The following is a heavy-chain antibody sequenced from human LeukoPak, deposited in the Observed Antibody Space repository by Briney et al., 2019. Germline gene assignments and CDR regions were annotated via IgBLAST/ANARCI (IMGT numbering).Heavy chain of an antibody. CDR2: IYYSGTT. D-gene: IGHD6-19*01. CDR3: ARGQPQRYSSGWYVNWFDP. V-gene: IGHV4-59*01. J-gene: IGHJ5*02. Sequence: SETLSLTCAVSGASISSSYWSWIRQPPGKGLEWIGYIYYSGTTKYNPSLKSRVTISVDTSKNQFSLKVNSVAAADTAVYYCARGQPQRYSSGWYVNWFDPWGQGTLVTVSS. CDR1: GASISSSY.